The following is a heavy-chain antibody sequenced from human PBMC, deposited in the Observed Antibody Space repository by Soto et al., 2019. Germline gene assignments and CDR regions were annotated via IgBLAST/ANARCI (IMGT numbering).Heavy chain of an antibody. J-gene: IGHJ6*02. V-gene: IGHV3-48*02. CDR1: GFTFSSYS. D-gene: IGHD6-13*01. Sequence: PGGSLRLSCAASGFTFSSYSMNWVRQAPGKGLEWVSYTSSSSSTIYYADSVKGRFTISRDNAKNSLYLQMNSLRDEDTAVYYCARGRPPYSSSWYRNYYGMDVWGQGTTVTVSS. CDR3: ARGRPPYSSSWYRNYYGMDV. CDR2: TSSSSSTI.